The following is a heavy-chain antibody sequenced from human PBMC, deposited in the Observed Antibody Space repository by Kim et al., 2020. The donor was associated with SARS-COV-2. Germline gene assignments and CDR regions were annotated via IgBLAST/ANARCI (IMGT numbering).Heavy chain of an antibody. CDR3: ARKRGNTVSTD. J-gene: IGHJ4*02. D-gene: IGHD4-17*01. V-gene: IGHV3-11*04. Sequence: TTYCVDTVRDRFTISRDNAKNSKYLQMNSLRAEDTSVYYCARKRGNTVSTDWGQGTLVTVST. CDR2: TT.